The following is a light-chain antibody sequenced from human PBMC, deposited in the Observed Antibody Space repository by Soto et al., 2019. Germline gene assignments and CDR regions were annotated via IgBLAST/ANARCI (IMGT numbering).Light chain of an antibody. CDR2: DAS. CDR3: QQRSNWPQLT. J-gene: IGKJ4*01. CDR1: QSVSSH. Sequence: EIVLTQSPATLSLSPGQRATLSCRASQSVSSHLAWYQHKPGQAPRLLIYDASNRATGIPPRFSGSGSGTDFTLTISSLEPEDFAIYYCQQRSNWPQLTFGGGTNVEIK. V-gene: IGKV3-11*01.